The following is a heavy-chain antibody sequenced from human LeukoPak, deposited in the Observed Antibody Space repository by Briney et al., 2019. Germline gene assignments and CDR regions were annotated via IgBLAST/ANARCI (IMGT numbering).Heavy chain of an antibody. CDR3: ARDLGSLYYYDSSGVDAFDI. Sequence: PGGSLRLSCAASGFTFSRYWMSWVRQAPGKGLEWVSYISSSSSTIYYADSVKGRFTISRDNAKNSLYLQMNSLRAEDTAVYYCARDLGSLYYYDSSGVDAFDIWGQGTMVTVSS. V-gene: IGHV3-48*01. D-gene: IGHD3-22*01. CDR2: ISSSSSTI. CDR1: GFTFSRYW. J-gene: IGHJ3*02.